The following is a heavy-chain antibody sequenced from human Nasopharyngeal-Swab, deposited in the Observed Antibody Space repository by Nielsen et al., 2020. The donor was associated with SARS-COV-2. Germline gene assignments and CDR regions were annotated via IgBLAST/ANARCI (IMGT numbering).Heavy chain of an antibody. CDR3: ASALVWFGEIWFDP. J-gene: IGHJ5*02. D-gene: IGHD3-10*01. CDR1: GFTFSSYA. CDR2: ISYDGSNK. Sequence: GESLKISCAASGFTFSSYAMHWVRQAPGKGLEWVAVISYDGSNKYYADSVKGRFTISRDNSKNTLYLQMNSLRAEDTAVYYCASALVWFGEIWFDPWAREPWSPSPQ. V-gene: IGHV3-30-3*01.